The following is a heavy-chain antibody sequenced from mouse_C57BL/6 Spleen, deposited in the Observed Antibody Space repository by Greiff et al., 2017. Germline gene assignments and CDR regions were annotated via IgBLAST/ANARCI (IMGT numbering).Heavy chain of an antibody. D-gene: IGHD1-1*01. CDR3: ARCTTVVAPYYFDY. J-gene: IGHJ2*01. CDR2: INPNNGGT. V-gene: IGHV1-18*01. Sequence: EVKLVESGPELVKPGASVKIPCKASGYTFTDYNMDWVKQSHGKSLEWIGDINPNNGGTIYNQKFKGKATLTVDKSSSTAYMELRSLTSEDTAVYYCARCTTVVAPYYFDYWGQGTTLTVSS. CDR1: GYTFTDYN.